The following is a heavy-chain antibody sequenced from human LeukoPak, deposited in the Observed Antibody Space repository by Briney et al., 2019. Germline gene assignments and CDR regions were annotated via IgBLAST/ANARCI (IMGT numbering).Heavy chain of an antibody. Sequence: GGSLRLSCAASGFTFSSYAMSWVRQAPGKGLEWVSAISGSGGSTYYADSVKGRFTISRDNSKNTLYLQMNSLRAEDTAVYYCAKDGGGYDILTGYYYFDYWGQGTLVTVSS. V-gene: IGHV3-23*01. CDR1: GFTFSSYA. CDR3: AKDGGGYDILTGYYYFDY. D-gene: IGHD3-9*01. CDR2: ISGSGGST. J-gene: IGHJ4*02.